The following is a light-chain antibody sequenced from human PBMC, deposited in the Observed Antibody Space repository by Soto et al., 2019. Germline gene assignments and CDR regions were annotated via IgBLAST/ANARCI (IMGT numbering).Light chain of an antibody. J-gene: IGKJ5*01. V-gene: IGKV1-9*01. Sequence: DIQLTQSPSFLSASVGARVTITCRASQGISSYLAWYQQKPGKAPKLLIYAASTLQSGVPSRFSGSGSGTEFTLTISSLQPEDFATYYCQQLNSYPITFGQGTRLAIK. CDR1: QGISSY. CDR2: AAS. CDR3: QQLNSYPIT.